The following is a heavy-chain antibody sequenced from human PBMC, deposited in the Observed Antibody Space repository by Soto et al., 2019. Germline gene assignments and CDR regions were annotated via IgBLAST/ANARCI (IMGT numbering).Heavy chain of an antibody. D-gene: IGHD2-15*01. J-gene: IGHJ4*01. CDR2: INSDGNIT. V-gene: IGHV3-74*01. Sequence: GGSLRLSCAASGFTFSSYWMHWVRQAPGKGLVWVSRINSDGNITSHADSVKDRFTISRDNSKNTLFLQMSSLRVEDTAIYFCVKGNQLLRYYFEFWGPGTLVTVPQ. CDR1: GFTFSSYW. CDR3: VKGNQLLRYYFEF.